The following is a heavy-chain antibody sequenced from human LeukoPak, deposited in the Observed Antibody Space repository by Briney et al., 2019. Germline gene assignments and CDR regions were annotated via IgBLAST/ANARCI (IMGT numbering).Heavy chain of an antibody. Sequence: GGSLRLSCAASGFTFTNYGMHWVRQAPGKGLEWVAVVWFDGTNKYYADSVKGRFTISRDNSKNTVYLQMNSLRADDTAVYYCARDRVTKQAPPGYWDQGTLVTVSS. D-gene: IGHD2-8*01. J-gene: IGHJ4*02. CDR3: ARDRVTKQAPPGY. CDR2: VWFDGTNK. CDR1: GFTFTNYG. V-gene: IGHV3-33*01.